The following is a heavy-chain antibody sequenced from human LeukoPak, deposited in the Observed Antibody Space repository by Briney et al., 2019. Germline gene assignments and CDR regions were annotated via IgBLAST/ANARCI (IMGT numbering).Heavy chain of an antibody. CDR2: ISYDGSNK. V-gene: IGHV3-30-3*01. CDR3: ARDRRSSGWTYFDY. J-gene: IGHJ4*02. D-gene: IGHD6-19*01. CDR1: GFTFSSYA. Sequence: HPGRSLRLSCAASGFTFSSYAMHWARQAPGKGLEWVAVISYDGSNKYYADSVKGRFTISRDNSKNTLYLQMNSLRAEDTAVYYCARDRRSSGWTYFDYWGQGTLVTVSS.